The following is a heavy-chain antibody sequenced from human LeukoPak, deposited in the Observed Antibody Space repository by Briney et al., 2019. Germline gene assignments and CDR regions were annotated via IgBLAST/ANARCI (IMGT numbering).Heavy chain of an antibody. CDR2: IYHSGST. J-gene: IGHJ4*02. CDR1: GGSISSGGYS. D-gene: IGHD4-17*01. Sequence: PSQTLSLTCAVSGGSISSGGYSWSWIRQPPGKGLEWIGYIYHSGSTYYNPSLKSRVTISVDRSKNQFSLKLSSVTAADTAVYYCARGCGYGDYYDYWGQGTLVTVSS. V-gene: IGHV4-30-2*01. CDR3: ARGCGYGDYYDY.